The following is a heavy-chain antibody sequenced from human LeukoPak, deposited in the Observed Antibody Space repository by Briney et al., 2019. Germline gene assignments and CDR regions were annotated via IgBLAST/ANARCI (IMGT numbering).Heavy chain of an antibody. CDR1: GGSISSYY. V-gene: IGHV4-59*01. CDR3: AGDGGSSSYYFDY. J-gene: IGHJ4*02. Sequence: PSETLSLTCTVSGGSISSYYWSWIRQPPGKGLEWIGYIYYSGSTDYNPSLKSRVTISVDTSKNQFSLKLSSVTAADTAVYYCAGDGGSSSYYFDYWGQGTLVTVSS. CDR2: IYYSGST. D-gene: IGHD6-13*01.